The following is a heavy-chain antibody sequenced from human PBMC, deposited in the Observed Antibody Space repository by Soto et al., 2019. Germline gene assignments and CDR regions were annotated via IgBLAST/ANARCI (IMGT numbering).Heavy chain of an antibody. CDR3: ASLRISYAVDF. CDR1: GFTFGDYW. Sequence: EVQLVESGGGLVQPGGSLRLSCGVSGFTFGDYWMTWVRQAPGKGLEWVANMNQDGNERFYVDSVKGRFTISRDNAKNSLYLQMNSLRAEDTAVYYCASLRISYAVDFWGEGTRVTVSS. D-gene: IGHD3-10*01. V-gene: IGHV3-7*05. CDR2: MNQDGNER. J-gene: IGHJ6*04.